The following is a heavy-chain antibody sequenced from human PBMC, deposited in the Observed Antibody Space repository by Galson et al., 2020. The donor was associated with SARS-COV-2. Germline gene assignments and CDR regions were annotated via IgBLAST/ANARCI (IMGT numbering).Heavy chain of an antibody. CDR1: GYTLTELS. Sequence: ASVKVSCKVSGYTLTELSMHWVRQAPGKGLAWMGGFDPEDGETIYAQKFQGRVTMTEDTSTDTAYMELSSLRSEDTAVYYCATSPPVAVAGTGGNWFDPWGQGTLVTVSS. CDR2: FDPEDGET. V-gene: IGHV1-24*01. D-gene: IGHD6-19*01. CDR3: ATSPPVAVAGTGGNWFDP. J-gene: IGHJ5*02.